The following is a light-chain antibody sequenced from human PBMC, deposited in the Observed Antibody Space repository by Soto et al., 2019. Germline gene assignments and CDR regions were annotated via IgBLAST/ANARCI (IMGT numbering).Light chain of an antibody. Sequence: QSVLTQPYSASGTPGQRVTISCSGSSSNIGSHTLNWYQQLPGSAPSLLIYSDNQRPSGVPDRFSGSTSGTSAFLAISGLQSEDEAEYYCAAWDDTLKAAVFGGGTKITVL. CDR1: SSNIGSHT. J-gene: IGLJ2*01. CDR3: AAWDDTLKAAV. CDR2: SDN. V-gene: IGLV1-44*01.